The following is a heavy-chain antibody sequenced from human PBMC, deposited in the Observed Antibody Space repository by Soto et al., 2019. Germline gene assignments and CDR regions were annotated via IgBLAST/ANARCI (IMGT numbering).Heavy chain of an antibody. CDR2: IYYSGST. V-gene: IGHV4-59*01. J-gene: IGHJ5*01. CDR3: VRDEIVGDSNWFDS. D-gene: IGHD1-26*01. Sequence: SETLSLTCTVSGCSISSYYWSWIRQPPGKGLEWIGYIYYSGSTNYNPSPKIRVTISVDTSKNQFSLKLSSVTAADTAVYYCVRDEIVGDSNWFDSWGQGTPDTVSS. CDR1: GCSISSYY.